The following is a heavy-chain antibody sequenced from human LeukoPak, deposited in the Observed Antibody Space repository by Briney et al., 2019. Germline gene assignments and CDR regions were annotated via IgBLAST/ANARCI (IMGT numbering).Heavy chain of an antibody. D-gene: IGHD3-22*01. CDR3: ARPYYYDSSGSFDY. CDR2: INPNSGGT. J-gene: IGHJ4*02. CDR1: GYTFTGYY. V-gene: IGHV1-2*02. Sequence: ASVKVSCKASGYTFTGYYMHWVRQAPGQGLEWMGWINPNSGGTNYAQKFQGRVTMTRDTSISTAYMELSRLRSDDTAVYYCARPYYYDSSGSFDYWGPGTLVTVSS.